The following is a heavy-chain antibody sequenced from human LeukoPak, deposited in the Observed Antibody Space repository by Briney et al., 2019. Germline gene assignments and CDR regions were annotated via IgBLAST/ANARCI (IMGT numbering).Heavy chain of an antibody. J-gene: IGHJ4*02. D-gene: IGHD1-14*01. CDR3: TQTRIGTN. Sequence: GGSLRLSCAASGFTLSSYWMSWVRQAPGKGLEWVANIKQDGSEKYYVDSVKGRFTISRDNAKNSLYLEMNSLRVEDTAVYYCTQTRIGTNWGQGTLVTVSS. CDR1: GFTLSSYW. CDR2: IKQDGSEK. V-gene: IGHV3-7*01.